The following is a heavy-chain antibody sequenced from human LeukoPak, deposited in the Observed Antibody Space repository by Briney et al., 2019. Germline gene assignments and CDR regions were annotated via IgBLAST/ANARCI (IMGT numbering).Heavy chain of an antibody. V-gene: IGHV4-34*01. CDR1: GGSFSGYY. Sequence: PSETLSLTCAVYGGSFSGYYWNWIRQPPGKGLEWIGEINHSGSTNYNPSLKSRVTISVDTSKNQFSLKLSSVTAADTAVYYCARHAELWFGELLTDYWGQGTLVTVSS. CDR3: ARHAELWFGELLTDY. J-gene: IGHJ4*02. D-gene: IGHD3-10*01. CDR2: INHSGST.